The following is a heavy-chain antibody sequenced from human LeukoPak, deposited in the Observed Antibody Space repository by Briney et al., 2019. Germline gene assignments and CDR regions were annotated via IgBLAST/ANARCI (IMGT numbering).Heavy chain of an antibody. Sequence: QTLSLTCTVSGGSISSGSYYWSWIRQPAGKGLEWLARIDWDDDKYYSTSLKTRLTISKDTSKNQVVLTMTNMDPVDTATYYCARIRYDILTGYYKALDYWGQGTLVTVSS. CDR3: ARIRYDILTGYYKALDY. CDR2: IDWDDDK. D-gene: IGHD3-9*01. CDR1: GGSISSGSYY. V-gene: IGHV2-70*11. J-gene: IGHJ4*02.